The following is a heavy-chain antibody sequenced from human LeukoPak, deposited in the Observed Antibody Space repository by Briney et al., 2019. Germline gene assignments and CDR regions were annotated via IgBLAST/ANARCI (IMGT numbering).Heavy chain of an antibody. CDR1: GFTFSSYG. J-gene: IGHJ4*02. V-gene: IGHV3-33*01. Sequence: GGSLRLSCAASGFTFSSYGMHWVRQAPGKGREWVAVIWYDGSNKYYADSVKGRFTISRDNSKNTLYLKMNSLRAEDTAVYYCARDGGRREFDYWGQGTLVTVSS. CDR3: ARDGGRREFDY. D-gene: IGHD3-3*01. CDR2: IWYDGSNK.